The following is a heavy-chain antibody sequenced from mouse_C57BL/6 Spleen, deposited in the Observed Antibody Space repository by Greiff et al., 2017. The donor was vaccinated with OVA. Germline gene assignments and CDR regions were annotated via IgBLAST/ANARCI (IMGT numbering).Heavy chain of an antibody. CDR2: IRLKSDNYAN. J-gene: IGHJ2*01. CDR1: GFTFSNYW. D-gene: IGHD1-1*01. V-gene: IGHV6-3*01. Sequence: EVMLVESGGGLVQPGGSMKLSCVASGFTFSNYWMNWVRQSPEQGLEWVAQIRLKSDNYANHYAVSVKGRLTISRDYSKSSDYLQRNNLRAEDTGIYYCTYSSCGGDDWGQGTTLTVSS. CDR3: TYSSCGGDD.